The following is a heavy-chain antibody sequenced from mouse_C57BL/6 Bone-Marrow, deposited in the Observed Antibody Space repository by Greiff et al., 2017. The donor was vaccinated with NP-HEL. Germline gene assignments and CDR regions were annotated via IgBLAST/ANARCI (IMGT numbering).Heavy chain of an antibody. CDR2: INPNYGTT. J-gene: IGHJ1*03. Sequence: VQLKQSGPELVKPGASVKISCKASGYSFTDYNMNWVKQSNGKSLEWIGVINPNYGTTSYNQKFKGKATLTVDQSSSTAYMQLNSLTSEDSAVYYCARTYYSNFYWYFDVWGTGTTVTVSS. CDR1: GYSFTDYN. D-gene: IGHD2-5*01. V-gene: IGHV1-39*01. CDR3: ARTYYSNFYWYFDV.